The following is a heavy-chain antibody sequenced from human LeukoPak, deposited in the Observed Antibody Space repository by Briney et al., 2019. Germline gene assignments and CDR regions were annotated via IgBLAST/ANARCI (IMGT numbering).Heavy chain of an antibody. D-gene: IGHD6-13*01. CDR2: ISYDGATK. CDR3: ARGNIGASGLDY. V-gene: IGHV3-30-3*01. Sequence: GGSLRLSCAVSGFSFSSHNMHWVRQAPGKGLEWVAFISYDGATKYYADSVKGRFTISRDNSKNTLYLQMNSLGAEDTAVYYCARGNIGASGLDYWGQGTLVTVSS. CDR1: GFSFSSHN. J-gene: IGHJ4*02.